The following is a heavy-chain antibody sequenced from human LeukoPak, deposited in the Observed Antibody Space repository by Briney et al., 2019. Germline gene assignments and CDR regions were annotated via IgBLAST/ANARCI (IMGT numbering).Heavy chain of an antibody. D-gene: IGHD3-22*01. Sequence: ASVKVSFKASGYTFTGYYMHWVRQAPGQGLEWMGRINPNSGGTNYAQKFQGRGTMTRDTSISTAYMELTKLRSDDTAVYYCAQEGSVVVIKGVIRYFDYWGQGTLVTVSS. V-gene: IGHV1-2*06. CDR1: GYTFTGYY. CDR3: AQEGSVVVIKGVIRYFDY. J-gene: IGHJ4*02. CDR2: INPNSGGT.